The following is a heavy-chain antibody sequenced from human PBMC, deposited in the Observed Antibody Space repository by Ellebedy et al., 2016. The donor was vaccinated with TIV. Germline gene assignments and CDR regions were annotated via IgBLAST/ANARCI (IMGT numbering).Heavy chain of an antibody. CDR3: TTVEGDQWELLFDY. CDR1: GFTFGDYA. D-gene: IGHD1-26*01. Sequence: GESLKISXTASGFTFGDYAMSWFRQAPGKGLEWVGFIRSKAYGGTTEYAASVKGRFTISRDDSKNTLYLQMNSLKTEDTAVYYCTTVEGDQWELLFDYWGQGTLVTVSS. J-gene: IGHJ4*02. V-gene: IGHV3-49*03. CDR2: IRSKAYGGTT.